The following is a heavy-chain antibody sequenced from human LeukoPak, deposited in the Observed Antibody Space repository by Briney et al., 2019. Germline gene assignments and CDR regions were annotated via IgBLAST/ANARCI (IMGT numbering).Heavy chain of an antibody. J-gene: IGHJ4*02. V-gene: IGHV1-2*02. Sequence: GASVKVSCKASEYTFSVYHIHWVRLAPGQGLEWMAWINPNSGDTNYAQKFQGRVTMTRDTSISTVYIEVSSLRFDDTAVYYCALSPGGSWAFDFWGQGTLVIVSS. CDR2: INPNSGDT. CDR1: EYTFSVYH. D-gene: IGHD6-13*01. CDR3: ALSPGGSWAFDF.